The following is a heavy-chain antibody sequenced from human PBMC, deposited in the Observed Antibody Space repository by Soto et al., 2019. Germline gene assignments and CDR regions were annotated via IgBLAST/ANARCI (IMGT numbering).Heavy chain of an antibody. Sequence: PGGSLRLSCAASGFTFSSYSMNWVRQAPGKGLEWVSYISSSSSTIYYADSVKGRFTISRDNAKNSLYLQMNSLRDEDTAVYYCARDGAEGYSYGSNYYYYGMDVWGQGTTVTVSS. J-gene: IGHJ6*02. V-gene: IGHV3-48*02. CDR1: GFTFSSYS. CDR2: ISSSSSTI. D-gene: IGHD5-18*01. CDR3: ARDGAEGYSYGSNYYYYGMDV.